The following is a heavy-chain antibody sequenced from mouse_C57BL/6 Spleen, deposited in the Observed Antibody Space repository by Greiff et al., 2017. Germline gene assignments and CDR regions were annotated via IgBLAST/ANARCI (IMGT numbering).Heavy chain of an antibody. J-gene: IGHJ3*01. CDR1: GYSFTGYY. Sequence: EVKLMESGPELVKPGASVKISCKASGYSFTGYYMNWVKQSPEKSLEWIGEINPSTGGTTYNQKFKAKATLTVDKSSSTAYMQLKSLTSEDSAVYYCARDYYGSSYDWFAYWGQGTLVTVSA. V-gene: IGHV1-42*01. D-gene: IGHD1-1*01. CDR3: ARDYYGSSYDWFAY. CDR2: INPSTGGT.